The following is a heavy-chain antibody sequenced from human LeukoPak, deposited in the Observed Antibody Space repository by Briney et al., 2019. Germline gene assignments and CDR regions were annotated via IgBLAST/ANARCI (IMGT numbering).Heavy chain of an antibody. CDR3: ARSIAVAGIYYGMDV. CDR1: GGSISSYY. CDR2: IYYSGST. V-gene: IGHV4-59*08. Sequence: PSETLSLTCTVSGGSISSYYWSWIRQPPGKGLEWIGYIYYSGSTNYNPSLKSRVTISVDTSKNQFSLKLSSVTAADTAVYYCARSIAVAGIYYGMDVWGQGTTVTVSS. J-gene: IGHJ6*02. D-gene: IGHD6-19*01.